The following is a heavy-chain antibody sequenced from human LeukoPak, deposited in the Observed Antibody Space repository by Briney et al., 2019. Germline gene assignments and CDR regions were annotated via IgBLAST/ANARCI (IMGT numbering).Heavy chain of an antibody. V-gene: IGHV7-4-1*02. Sequence: ASVKVSCKASGYTFTGYYMHWVRQAPGQGLEWMGWINTNTGNPTYAQGFTGRFVFSLDTSVSTAYLQISSLKAEDTAVYYCAREIDYGDYGGWFDPWGQGTLVTVSS. CDR3: AREIDYGDYGGWFDP. J-gene: IGHJ5*02. D-gene: IGHD4-17*01. CDR1: GYTFTGYY. CDR2: INTNTGNP.